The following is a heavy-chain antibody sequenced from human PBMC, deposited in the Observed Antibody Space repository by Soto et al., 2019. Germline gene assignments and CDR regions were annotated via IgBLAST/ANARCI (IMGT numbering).Heavy chain of an antibody. CDR3: ARLMETAIYI. D-gene: IGHD5-18*01. CDR1: GGSIPRNSYH. J-gene: IGHJ3*02. CDR2: FYYRGST. Sequence: SGTRSLIFSFSGGSIPRNSYHLGWIRKHPGRGLEWIGSFYYRGSTYYSLSLKSRLTISVDTPKNQFSLKLSSVTAAVTAVYLCARLMETAIYIWGPGKMVTVPS. V-gene: IGHV4-39*01.